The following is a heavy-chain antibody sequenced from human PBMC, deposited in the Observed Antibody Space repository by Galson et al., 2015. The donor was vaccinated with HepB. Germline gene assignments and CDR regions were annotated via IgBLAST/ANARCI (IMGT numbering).Heavy chain of an antibody. CDR3: ARGAYSSFDI. V-gene: IGHV6-1*01. CDR1: GDSVSNNHVA. Sequence: CAISGDSVSNNHVAWNWIRQSPSRGLEWLGRTYRGSNQYAASMRGRIAINSDTSTNQFSLKLSSVTPEDTGLYYCARGAYSSFDIGGEGTVITVSS. CDR2: TYRGSN. J-gene: IGHJ3*02. D-gene: IGHD2-15*01.